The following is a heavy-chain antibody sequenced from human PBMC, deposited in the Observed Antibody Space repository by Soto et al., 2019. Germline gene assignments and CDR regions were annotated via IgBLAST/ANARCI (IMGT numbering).Heavy chain of an antibody. Sequence: SETLSLTCTVSDGSVSSGSYYWSWIRQPPGKGLEWIGYIYYSGSTNYNPSLKSRATISVDTSKNQFSLRLSSVSAADTAVYYCARGRITIFGVVNYYYGMGVWGQGTTVTVSS. V-gene: IGHV4-61*01. CDR3: ARGRITIFGVVNYYYGMGV. CDR1: DGSVSSGSYY. D-gene: IGHD3-3*01. J-gene: IGHJ6*02. CDR2: IYYSGST.